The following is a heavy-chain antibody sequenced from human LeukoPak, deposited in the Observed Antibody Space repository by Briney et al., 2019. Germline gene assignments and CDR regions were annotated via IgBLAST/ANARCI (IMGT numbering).Heavy chain of an antibody. CDR3: ANTRDGYIVA. J-gene: IGHJ5*02. Sequence: SETLSLTCAVSGGSLSGSFWSWIRKPRGRGLAWIGEINHSGYTNYKPSLKNRVTISVDTSKNQLSLNLTSATAADTAFYYCANTRDGYIVAWGQGSMVTVSS. V-gene: IGHV4-34*01. D-gene: IGHD5-24*01. CDR1: GGSLSGSF. CDR2: INHSGYT.